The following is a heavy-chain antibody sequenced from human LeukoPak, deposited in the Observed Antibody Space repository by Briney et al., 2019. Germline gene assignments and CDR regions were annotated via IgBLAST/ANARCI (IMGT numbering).Heavy chain of an antibody. J-gene: IGHJ6*03. CDR1: GFTFSSYN. CDR2: ITTSSIYK. CDR3: AKGLTGYYYYYMDV. V-gene: IGHV3-21*01. D-gene: IGHD3-9*01. Sequence: GGSLRLSCAASGFTFSSYNMNWVRQAPGKGLEWVSSITTSSIYKYYGDSVKGRFTISRDNAKNSLYLQVNSLRAEDTAVYYCAKGLTGYYYYYMDVWGKGTTVTISS.